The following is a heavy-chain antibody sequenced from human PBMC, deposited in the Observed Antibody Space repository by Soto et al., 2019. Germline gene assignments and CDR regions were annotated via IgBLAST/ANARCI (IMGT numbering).Heavy chain of an antibody. V-gene: IGHV3-72*01. J-gene: IGHJ4*02. CDR3: ARISTTSYFDF. Sequence: EVQLVESGGGLVQPGGSLRLSCAASGFTFSDHYMDWVRQAPGKGLEWVCRIRKKTRSYTTEYAASVKGRFTISRDDSKNSMYLQMNSLRTEDTAVYFCARISTTSYFDFWGQGTLVTVSS. CDR1: GFTFSDHY. CDR2: IRKKTRSYTT.